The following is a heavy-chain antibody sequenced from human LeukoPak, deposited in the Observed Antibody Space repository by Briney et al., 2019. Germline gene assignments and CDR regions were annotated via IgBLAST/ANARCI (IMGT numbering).Heavy chain of an antibody. Sequence: GASVKVSCKASGYTFTSYGISWVRQAPGQGLEWMGWISAYNGNTNYAQKLQGRVTMTTDTSTSTAYMELRSLRSDDTAVHYCARTVAVKTGAEYFQHWGQGTLVTVSS. D-gene: IGHD4-23*01. CDR3: ARTVAVKTGAEYFQH. J-gene: IGHJ1*01. CDR2: ISAYNGNT. CDR1: GYTFTSYG. V-gene: IGHV1-18*01.